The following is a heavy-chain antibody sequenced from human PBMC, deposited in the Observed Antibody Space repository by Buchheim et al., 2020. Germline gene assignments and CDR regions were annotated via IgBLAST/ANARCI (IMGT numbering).Heavy chain of an antibody. CDR2: IKSKTDGGTT. CDR1: GFTFSNAW. V-gene: IGHV3-15*01. D-gene: IGHD5-12*01. CDR3: TTKLRGYSGYDYYYYYGMDV. Sequence: EVQLVESGGGLVKPGGSLRLSCAASGFTFSNAWMSWVRQAPGKGLEWVARIKSKTDGGTTDYAAPVKGRFTISRDDSKNTLYLQMNSLKTEDTAVYYCTTKLRGYSGYDYYYYYGMDVWGQGTT. J-gene: IGHJ6*02.